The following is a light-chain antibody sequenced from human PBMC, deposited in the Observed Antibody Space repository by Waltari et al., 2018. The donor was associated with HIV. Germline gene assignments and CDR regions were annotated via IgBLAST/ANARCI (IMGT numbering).Light chain of an antibody. V-gene: IGKV4-1*01. J-gene: IGKJ1*01. CDR3: QQFFTFPRT. Sequence: DIVMTQYPDSLAVSLGERATISCKSSQTVLYNSNNKNHLAWYQQKAGQPPKLLIYWASIREIGVPERFTGSGSGTDFNLTISSLRADDVAVYYCQQFFTFPRTFGQGTKVEI. CDR1: QTVLYNSNNKNH. CDR2: WAS.